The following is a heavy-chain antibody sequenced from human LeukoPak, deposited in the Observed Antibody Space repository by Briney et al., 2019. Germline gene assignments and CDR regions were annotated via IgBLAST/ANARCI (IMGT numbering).Heavy chain of an antibody. CDR3: ARDRYDSSGFTFDY. Sequence: PSETLSLTCAVSGGSISSSNWWSWVRQPPGKGLEWIGKIYHSGTTNYNPSLKSRVTISVDKSKNQFSLMLSSVTAADTAVYYCARDRYDSSGFTFDYWGQGTLVTVSS. CDR1: GGSISSSNW. V-gene: IGHV4-4*02. CDR2: IYHSGTT. J-gene: IGHJ4*02. D-gene: IGHD3-22*01.